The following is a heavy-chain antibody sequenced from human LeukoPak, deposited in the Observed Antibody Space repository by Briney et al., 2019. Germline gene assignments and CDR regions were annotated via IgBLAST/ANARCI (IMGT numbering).Heavy chain of an antibody. Sequence: GGSLRLSCAASGFTFSSYSMNWVRQAPGKGLEWVSSISSSSSYIYYADSVKGRFTISRDNAKNSLYLQMSSLRAEDTALYYCAKMTTVTTKDFDYWGQGTLVTVSS. D-gene: IGHD4-11*01. CDR1: GFTFSSYS. V-gene: IGHV3-21*04. CDR2: ISSSSSYI. CDR3: AKMTTVTTKDFDY. J-gene: IGHJ4*02.